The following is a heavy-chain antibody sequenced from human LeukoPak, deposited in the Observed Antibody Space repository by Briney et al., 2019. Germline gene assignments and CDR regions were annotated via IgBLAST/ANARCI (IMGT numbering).Heavy chain of an antibody. J-gene: IGHJ4*02. CDR1: GFTFSSYW. CDR3: AKEKVATTLRYYDN. Sequence: GGSLRLSCAASGFTFSSYWMSWVRQAPGKGLEWVANIKQDGSEKYYVDSVKGRFTISRDSAKNSLYLQMNSLRAKDTAVYYCAKEKVATTLRYYDNWGQGTLVTVSS. CDR2: IKQDGSEK. D-gene: IGHD2-15*01. V-gene: IGHV3-7*01.